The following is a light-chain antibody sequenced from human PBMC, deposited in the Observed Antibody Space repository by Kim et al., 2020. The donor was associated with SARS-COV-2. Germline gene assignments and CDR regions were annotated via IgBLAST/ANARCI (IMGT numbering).Light chain of an antibody. V-gene: IGKV4-1*01. CDR3: EQYYSTQHS. J-gene: IGKJ2*03. Sequence: DIVMTQSPDSLAVSLCERTTLNCKSTQTVLYNSNNKNYLAWYQQKPGQAHKLLIYWASIRESGVSDRFSGSGSETDFTLTISSLQAEDVEVYKCEQYYSTQHSFGQGNKLEI. CDR1: QTVLYNSNNKNY. CDR2: WAS.